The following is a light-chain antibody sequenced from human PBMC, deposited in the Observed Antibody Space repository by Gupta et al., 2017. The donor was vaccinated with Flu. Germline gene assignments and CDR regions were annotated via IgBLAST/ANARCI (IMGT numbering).Light chain of an antibody. Sequence: QSALTQPPSVSGSPGQSVTISCTGTSSDIGNYNRVSWYQQPPGTAPKLMIYEVSNRPSGVPDRFSGSKSGNTASLTFSGLQAEDEAVYYCSSYTSSYTYVFGTGTKLTVL. V-gene: IGLV2-18*02. J-gene: IGLJ1*01. CDR3: SSYTSSYTYV. CDR2: EVS. CDR1: SSDIGNYNR.